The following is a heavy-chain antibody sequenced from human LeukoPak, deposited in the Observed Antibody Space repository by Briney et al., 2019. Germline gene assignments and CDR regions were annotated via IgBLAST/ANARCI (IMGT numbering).Heavy chain of an antibody. CDR3: ASARTRYDFWSGYYGDY. Sequence: GASVKVSCKASGGTFSSYTISWVRQAPGQELEWMGRIIPILGIANYAQKFQGRVTITADKSTSTAYMELSSLRSEDTAVYYCASARTRYDFWSGYYGDYWGQGTLVTVSS. D-gene: IGHD3-3*01. CDR2: IIPILGIA. V-gene: IGHV1-69*02. CDR1: GGTFSSYT. J-gene: IGHJ4*02.